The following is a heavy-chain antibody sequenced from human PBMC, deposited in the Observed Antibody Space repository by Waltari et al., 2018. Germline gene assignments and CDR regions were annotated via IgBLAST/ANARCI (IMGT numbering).Heavy chain of an antibody. CDR1: GYTFTGYY. CDR2: INPNSGGT. V-gene: IGHV1-2*02. CDR3: ARDTVLITMVRGPRGWFDP. J-gene: IGHJ5*02. D-gene: IGHD3-10*01. Sequence: QVQLVQSGAEVKKPGASVKVSCNASGYTFTGYYMPCVRQAPGHGREWRGWINPNSGGTNYAQKFQVRVTMTRDTSIITAYMELSRLRSDDTAVYYCARDTVLITMVRGPRGWFDPWGQGTLVTVSS.